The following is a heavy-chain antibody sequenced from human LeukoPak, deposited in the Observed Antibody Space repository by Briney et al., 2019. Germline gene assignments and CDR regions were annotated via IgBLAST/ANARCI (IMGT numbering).Heavy chain of an antibody. Sequence: GGSLRLSCAASGFTFSSYAMSWVRQAPGKGLEWVSAISGSGGSTYYADSVKGRFTISRDNSKNTLYLQMNSLRAEDTAVYYCARDLNLEWLLLNYYGMDVWGQGTTVTVSS. CDR3: ARDLNLEWLLLNYYGMDV. J-gene: IGHJ6*02. V-gene: IGHV3-23*01. CDR1: GFTFSSYA. D-gene: IGHD3-3*01. CDR2: ISGSGGST.